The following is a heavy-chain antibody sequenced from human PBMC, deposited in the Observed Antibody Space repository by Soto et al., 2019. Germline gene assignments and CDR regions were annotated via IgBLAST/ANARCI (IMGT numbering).Heavy chain of an antibody. CDR3: ARENTPWELLQPGVFDY. J-gene: IGHJ4*02. CDR1: GGTFSSYT. CDR2: IIPILGIA. D-gene: IGHD1-26*01. Sequence: QVQLVQSGAEVKKPGSSVKVSCKASGGTFSSYTISWVRQAPGQGLEWMGRIIPILGIANYAQKFQGRVTITADKSTSTAYMELSSLRSEDTAVYYCARENTPWELLQPGVFDYWGQGTLVTVSS. V-gene: IGHV1-69*08.